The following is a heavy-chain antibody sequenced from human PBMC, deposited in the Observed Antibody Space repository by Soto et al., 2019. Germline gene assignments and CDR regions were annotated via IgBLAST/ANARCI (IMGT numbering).Heavy chain of an antibody. Sequence: QVQLVESGGGGVQPGRSLRLSCAVSGLTFSSYGMHWVRQAPGKGLAWVAVISSDGSNKYYTDSVKGRFTISRDNSKHTPYLQMNSLRAEDTAGYYCAKDLGGDPPRATYYYGMYVWGQGTTVNASS. CDR2: ISSDGSNK. V-gene: IGHV3-30*18. J-gene: IGHJ6*02. CDR3: AKDLGGDPPRATYYYGMYV. D-gene: IGHD3-16*01. CDR1: GLTFSSYG.